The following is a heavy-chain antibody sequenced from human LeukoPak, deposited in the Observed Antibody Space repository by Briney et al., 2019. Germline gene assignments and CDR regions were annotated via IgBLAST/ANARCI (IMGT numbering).Heavy chain of an antibody. J-gene: IGHJ4*02. V-gene: IGHV4-59*01. Sequence: PSETLSLTCTVSGGSISSYYWSWIRQPPGKGLEWIRYIYYSGSTNYNPSLKSRVTISVDTSKNQFSLKLSSVTAADTAVYYCAGATDYGDYLDYWGQGTLVTVSS. D-gene: IGHD4-17*01. CDR1: GGSISSYY. CDR3: AGATDYGDYLDY. CDR2: IYYSGST.